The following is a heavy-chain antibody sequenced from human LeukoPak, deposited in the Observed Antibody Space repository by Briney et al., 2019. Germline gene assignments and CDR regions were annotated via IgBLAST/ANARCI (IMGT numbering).Heavy chain of an antibody. V-gene: IGHV1-24*01. CDR2: FDPEDGET. CDR3: ARSSIAARRGPRGWFDP. J-gene: IGHJ5*02. CDR1: GYTLTELS. Sequence: GASVKVSCKVSGYTLTELSMHWVRQAPGKGLEWMGGFDPEDGETIYAQKFQGRVTMTRDTSTSTVYMELSSLRSEDTAVYYCARSSIAARRGPRGWFDPWGQGTLVTVSS. D-gene: IGHD6-6*01.